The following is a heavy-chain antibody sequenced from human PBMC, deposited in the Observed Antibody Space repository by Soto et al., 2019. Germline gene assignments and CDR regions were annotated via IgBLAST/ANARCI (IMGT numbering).Heavy chain of an antibody. Sequence: PSETLSLTCTVSGGSISSSSYYWGWIRQPPGKGLEWIGSIYYSGSTYYNPSFKSRVTISVDTSKNQFSLKLSSVTAADTAVYYCARSPDSSGYYPRWYYYGMDVWGQGTTVTVSS. CDR1: GGSISSSSYY. V-gene: IGHV4-39*01. J-gene: IGHJ6*02. CDR2: IYYSGST. D-gene: IGHD3-22*01. CDR3: ARSPDSSGYYPRWYYYGMDV.